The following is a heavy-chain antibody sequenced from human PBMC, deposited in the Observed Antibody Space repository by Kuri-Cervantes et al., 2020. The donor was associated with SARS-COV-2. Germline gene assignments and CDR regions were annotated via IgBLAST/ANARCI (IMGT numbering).Heavy chain of an antibody. J-gene: IGHJ6*03. D-gene: IGHD2-21*01. CDR1: GFSLSRYT. CDR3: ARVAGEGPIYYYYMDV. CDR2: ITGSGSYK. Sequence: GGSLRLSCAASGFSLSRYTMNWVRQAPGKALEWVSFITGSGSYKYYADSLKGRMSISKDDAKNSLYLQINSLRGEDTAVYFCARVAGEGPIYYYYMDVWGKGTTVTVSS. V-gene: IGHV3-21*01.